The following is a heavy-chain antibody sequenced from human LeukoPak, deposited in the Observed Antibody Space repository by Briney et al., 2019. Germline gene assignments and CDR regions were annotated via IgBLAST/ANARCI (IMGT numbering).Heavy chain of an antibody. CDR2: INSDGSSI. CDR3: ARDKGDYDTSGSLFVF. V-gene: IGHV3-74*01. D-gene: IGHD3-22*01. J-gene: IGHJ4*02. Sequence: PGGSLRLSCAASGFTFSSHWMHWVRQAPGKGLVWVSRINSDGSSISYADSVKGRFTISRDNAKNTLYLQMNSLRAEDTAVYYCARDKGDYDTSGSLFVFGGQGTLVTVSS. CDR1: GFTFSSHW.